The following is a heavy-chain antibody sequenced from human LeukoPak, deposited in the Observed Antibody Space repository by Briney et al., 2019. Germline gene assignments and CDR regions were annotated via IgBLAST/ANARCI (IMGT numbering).Heavy chain of an antibody. CDR3: ARGSPAAGTYYIDY. CDR2: IFYSGSS. CDR1: GGSVSSGNYC. D-gene: IGHD6-13*01. V-gene: IGHV4-31*03. J-gene: IGHJ4*02. Sequence: SETLSLTCTASGGSVSSGNYCWSWIRQHPGKGLEWIGYIFYSGSSYYDPSLKSRVTISLDTSENQFSLRVSSVTAADTALYYCARGSPAAGTYYIDYWGQGTLVTVSP.